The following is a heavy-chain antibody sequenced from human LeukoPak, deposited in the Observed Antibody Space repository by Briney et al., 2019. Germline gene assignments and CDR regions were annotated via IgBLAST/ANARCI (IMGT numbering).Heavy chain of an antibody. D-gene: IGHD3-22*01. CDR2: IWYDGSNK. CDR1: GFTFSSYG. Sequence: PGGSLRLSCAASGFTFSSYGMPWVRQAPGKVLEWVAVIWYDGSNKYYADSVKGRFTISRDNSKNTLYLQMNSLRAEDTAVYYCARAAYDSSGNNWFDPWGQGTLVTVSS. CDR3: ARAAYDSSGNNWFDP. J-gene: IGHJ5*02. V-gene: IGHV3-33*01.